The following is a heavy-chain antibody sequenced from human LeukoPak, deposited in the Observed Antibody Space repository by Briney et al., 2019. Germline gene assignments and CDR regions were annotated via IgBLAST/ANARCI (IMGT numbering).Heavy chain of an antibody. J-gene: IGHJ6*03. CDR1: GFTVSSNS. D-gene: IGHD1-7*01. Sequence: GGSLRLSCTVSGFTVSSNSMSWVRQAPGKGLEWVSFIYSDNTHYSDSVKGRFTISRDNSKNTLYLQMNSLRAEDTAVYYCAKRRGLELLYYYYMDVWGKGTTVTVSS. CDR3: AKRRGLELLYYYYMDV. CDR2: IYSDNT. V-gene: IGHV3-53*01.